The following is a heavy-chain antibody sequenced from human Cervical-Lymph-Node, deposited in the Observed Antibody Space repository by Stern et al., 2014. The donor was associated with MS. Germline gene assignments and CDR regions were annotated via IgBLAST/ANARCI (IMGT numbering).Heavy chain of an antibody. V-gene: IGHV1-69*01. Sequence: QMQLVQSGAEVRKPGSSVKVSCKASGGTLNRHAFSWVRQAPGQGLEWMGGIIPISGKSSYAQKFQDRVKLIADESTNTAYMELSSLRSEDAAVYYCASSYTGWDNPYHFYGMDVWGQGTAVTVSS. D-gene: IGHD6-19*01. CDR2: IIPISGKS. CDR1: GGTLNRHA. J-gene: IGHJ6*02. CDR3: ASSYTGWDNPYHFYGMDV.